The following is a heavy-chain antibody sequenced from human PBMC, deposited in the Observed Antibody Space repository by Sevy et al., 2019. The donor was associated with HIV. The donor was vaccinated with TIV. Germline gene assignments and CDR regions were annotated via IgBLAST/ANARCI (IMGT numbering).Heavy chain of an antibody. CDR3: ARGKGYGDYGTFDC. CDR1: GFTFSSYW. J-gene: IGHJ4*02. D-gene: IGHD4-17*01. Sequence: GGSLRLSCAASGFTFSSYWMSWVRQTPGKGLEWVANIKLDGSDKYYVDSVKGRFTISRDNAKNSLYLQMNSLRAEDTAVYYCARGKGYGDYGTFDCWGQGTPVTVSS. V-gene: IGHV3-7*01. CDR2: IKLDGSDK.